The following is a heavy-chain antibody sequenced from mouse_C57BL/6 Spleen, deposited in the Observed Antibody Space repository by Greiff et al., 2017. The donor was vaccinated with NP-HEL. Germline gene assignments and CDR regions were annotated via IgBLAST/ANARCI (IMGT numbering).Heavy chain of an antibody. V-gene: IGHV1-53*01. Sequence: QVQLQQPGTELVKPGASVKLSCKASGYTFTSYWMHWVKQRPGQGLEWIGNINPSNGGTNYNAKFKSKATLTVDKSSSTAYMQLSSLTSEDSAVYYWAREGGGYYAMDYWGQGTSVTVSS. D-gene: IGHD1-1*02. CDR1: GYTFTSYW. CDR2: INPSNGGT. J-gene: IGHJ4*01. CDR3: AREGGGYYAMDY.